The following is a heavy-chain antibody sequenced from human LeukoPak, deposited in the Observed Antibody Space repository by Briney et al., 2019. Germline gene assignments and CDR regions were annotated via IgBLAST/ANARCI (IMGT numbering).Heavy chain of an antibody. V-gene: IGHV1-2*02. Sequence: GASVKVSCKASGYTFTDYYMHWVRQAPGQGLEWMGWINPNSGGTNDAQKFQGRVTMTRDTSISTAYMELSRLKSDDTAVYYCARVHFYGSSGYSLINPWGQGTLVTVSS. CDR3: ARVHFYGSSGYSLINP. CDR1: GYTFTDYY. J-gene: IGHJ4*02. CDR2: INPNSGGT. D-gene: IGHD3-22*01.